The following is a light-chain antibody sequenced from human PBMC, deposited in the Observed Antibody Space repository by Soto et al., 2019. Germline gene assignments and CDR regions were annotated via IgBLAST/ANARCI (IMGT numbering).Light chain of an antibody. Sequence: DIQLTQSPSFLSASVGDRVTITCRASQGISSYLAGYQQKPGKAPKLLIYAASTLQSGVPSRFSGSGSGTEFTLTISSLQPEDFATYYCQQLNSYTRTFGQGTKVEIK. CDR3: QQLNSYTRT. V-gene: IGKV1-9*01. CDR1: QGISSY. CDR2: AAS. J-gene: IGKJ1*01.